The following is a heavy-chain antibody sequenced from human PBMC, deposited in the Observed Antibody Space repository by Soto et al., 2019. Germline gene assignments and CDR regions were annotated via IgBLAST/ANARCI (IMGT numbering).Heavy chain of an antibody. CDR2: IIPIFGT. CDR1: GGTFSSYA. J-gene: IGHJ6*02. CDR3: ARGPTYYYYGLDV. Sequence: QVLLEQSGAEVKKPGSSVKASCKAPGGTFSSYALTWVRQAPGQGLEWMGGIIPIFGTKYAERYQGRLTIIADESTSTAYMELSSLRSEDTAVYYCARGPTYYYYGLDVWGQGTTVTVSS. V-gene: IGHV1-69*01.